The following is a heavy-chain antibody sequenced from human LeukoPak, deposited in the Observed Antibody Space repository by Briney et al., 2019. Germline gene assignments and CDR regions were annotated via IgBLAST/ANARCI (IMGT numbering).Heavy chain of an antibody. J-gene: IGHJ3*02. CDR1: GYTFTGYY. D-gene: IGHD2-2*01. V-gene: IGHV1-2*02. Sequence: ASVKVSCKASGYTFTGYYIHWVRQAPGQGLEWMGWINPNSGGTNYAQKFQGRVTMTRDTSISTAYMELSRLRSDDTAVYYCARGIVPAATGAFDIWGQGTMVTVSS. CDR2: INPNSGGT. CDR3: ARGIVPAATGAFDI.